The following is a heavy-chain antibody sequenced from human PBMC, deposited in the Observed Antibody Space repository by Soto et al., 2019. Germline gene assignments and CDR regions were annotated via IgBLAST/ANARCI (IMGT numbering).Heavy chain of an antibody. D-gene: IGHD1-26*01. V-gene: IGHV3-7*01. CDR2: IKQDGTEK. Sequence: EVQLVESGGGLVQPGGSLRLSCAASGLTFSRYWMSWVRQAPGKGLEWVANIKQDGTEKNYLESVKGRFTISRDNAKNSLYLQKNSLRAEDTAVYYCARDSPIVGWTCDSDIWGQGKMVTVSS. CDR3: ARDSPIVGWTCDSDI. J-gene: IGHJ3*02. CDR1: GLTFSRYW.